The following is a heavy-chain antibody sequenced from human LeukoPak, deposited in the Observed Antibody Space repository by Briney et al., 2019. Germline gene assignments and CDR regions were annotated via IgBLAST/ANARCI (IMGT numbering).Heavy chain of an antibody. CDR3: ARGMYYYDSSGYWLEASDM. Sequence: SQTLSLTFTVSGGSISSGSYYWSWIRQPAGKGLEWIGRIYTSGSTNYNPSLKSRVTISVDTSKNQFSLKLSSVTAADTAVYFCARGMYYYDSSGYWLEASDMWGQGTKVTVSS. V-gene: IGHV4-61*02. CDR1: GGSISSGSYY. J-gene: IGHJ3*02. D-gene: IGHD3-22*01. CDR2: IYTSGST.